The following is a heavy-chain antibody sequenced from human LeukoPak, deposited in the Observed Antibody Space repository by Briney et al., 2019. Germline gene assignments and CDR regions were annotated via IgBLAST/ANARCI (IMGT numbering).Heavy chain of an antibody. Sequence: SETLSLTWTVSGGSISSYYWSWIRQPPGKGLEWIGYIYYSGSTNYNPSLKSRVTISVDTSKNQFSLKLSSVTAADTAVYYCARDPSGYSYGYFNPWGQGTLVTVSS. CDR1: GGSISSYY. J-gene: IGHJ5*02. V-gene: IGHV4-59*01. CDR2: IYYSGST. D-gene: IGHD5-18*01. CDR3: ARDPSGYSYGYFNP.